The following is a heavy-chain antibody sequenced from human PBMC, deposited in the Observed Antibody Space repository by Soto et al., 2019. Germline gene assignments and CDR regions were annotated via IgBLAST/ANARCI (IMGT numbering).Heavy chain of an antibody. V-gene: IGHV1-3*01. CDR2: INAGNGNT. J-gene: IGHJ4*02. D-gene: IGHD6-19*01. CDR1: GYTFTSYA. Sequence: DSVKVSCKASGYTFTSYAMHWVRQAPGQRLEWMGWINAGNGNTKYSQKFQGRVTITRDTSASTAYMELSSLRSEDTAVYYCARDKEQLFYHTDYWGQGTLVTVSS. CDR3: ARDKEQLFYHTDY.